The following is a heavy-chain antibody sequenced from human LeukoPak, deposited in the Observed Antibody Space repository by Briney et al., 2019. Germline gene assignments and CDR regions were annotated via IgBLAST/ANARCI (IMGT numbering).Heavy chain of an antibody. J-gene: IGHJ4*02. CDR3: AREGRYYYDSSGYFLNYFDY. CDR2: ISYDGSNK. V-gene: IGHV3-30*03. D-gene: IGHD3-22*01. CDR1: GFTFSSYS. Sequence: GGSLRLSCAASGFTFSSYSMNWVRQAPGKGLEWVAVISYDGSNKYYADSVKGRFTISRDNSKNTLYLQMNSLRAEDTAVYYCAREGRYYYDSSGYFLNYFDYWGQGTLVTVSS.